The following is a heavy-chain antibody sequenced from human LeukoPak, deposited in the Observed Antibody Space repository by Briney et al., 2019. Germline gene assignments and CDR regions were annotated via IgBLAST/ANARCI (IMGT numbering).Heavy chain of an antibody. CDR2: INPHTGDT. CDR1: GYTFSGYH. Sequence: ASVKVSCKTSGYTFSGYHMHWVRQAPGQGLEWMGWINPHTGDTTYTQNFQGRVTMTRDTSISAAYMELRSLRSDDTAVYYCATWGVLRGAFDIWGQGTMVIVSS. V-gene: IGHV1-2*02. CDR3: ATWGVLRGAFDI. D-gene: IGHD2-8*02. J-gene: IGHJ3*02.